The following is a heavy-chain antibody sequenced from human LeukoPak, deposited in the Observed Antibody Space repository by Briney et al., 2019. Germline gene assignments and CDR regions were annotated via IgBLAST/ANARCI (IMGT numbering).Heavy chain of an antibody. V-gene: IGHV1-2*02. CDR3: ARGGPRRDALMYYFDY. J-gene: IGHJ4*02. Sequence: GASVKVSCKASGYTFTGYYMHWVRQAPGQGLEWMGWINPNSGGTKYAQKFQGKVTMTRDTSISTAYMELSRLRSDDTAMYYCARGGPRRDALMYYFDYWGQGTLVTVSS. D-gene: IGHD5-24*01. CDR2: INPNSGGT. CDR1: GYTFTGYY.